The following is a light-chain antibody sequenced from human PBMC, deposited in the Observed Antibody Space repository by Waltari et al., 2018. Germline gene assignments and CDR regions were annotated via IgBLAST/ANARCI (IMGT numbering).Light chain of an antibody. V-gene: IGKV1-39*01. CDR1: QTIKNS. CDR3: QQSYSAPEV. J-gene: IGKJ1*01. CDR2: AAS. Sequence: IQMTQSPLSLSASVGDSITITCRASQTIKNSLNWYQQKPGKVPKLLIYAASTLQTGVPSRFSGSGSVTEFTLTITSLLPEDFATYYCQQSYSAPEVFGPGTRVEVK.